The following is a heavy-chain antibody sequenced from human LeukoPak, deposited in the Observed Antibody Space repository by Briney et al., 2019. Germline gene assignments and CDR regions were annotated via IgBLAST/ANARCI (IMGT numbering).Heavy chain of an antibody. CDR3: ARDPHNPGPIDY. J-gene: IGHJ4*02. CDR1: GFTFSSYS. CDR2: ISGNNNYI. Sequence: SGGSLRLSCAASGFTFSSYSMNWVRQAPGKGLEWVSSISGNNNYICYADSVGGRFTISRDNARDSLFLQMDSLRAEDTAVYYCARDPHNPGPIDYWGQGTLVTVSS. V-gene: IGHV3-21*01.